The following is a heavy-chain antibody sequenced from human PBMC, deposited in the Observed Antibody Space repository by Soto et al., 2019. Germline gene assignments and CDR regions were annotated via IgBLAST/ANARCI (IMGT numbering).Heavy chain of an antibody. D-gene: IGHD3-22*01. Sequence: PSETLSLTCTVSGGSISSYYWSWIRQPPGKGLEWIGYIYYSGSTNYNPSLKSRVTISVDTSKNQFSLKLSSVTAADTAVYYCARGVAFIYYGQITYYFDYWGPGTLVTVSS. V-gene: IGHV4-59*01. CDR2: IYYSGST. CDR3: ARGVAFIYYGQITYYFDY. J-gene: IGHJ4*02. CDR1: GGSISSYY.